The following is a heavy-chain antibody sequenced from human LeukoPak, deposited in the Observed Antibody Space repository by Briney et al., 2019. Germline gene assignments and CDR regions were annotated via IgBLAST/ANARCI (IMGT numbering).Heavy chain of an antibody. CDR2: IYDIGST. CDR1: GGSISSYY. D-gene: IGHD6-19*01. Sequence: PSETLSLTCTVFGGSISSYYWSWIRQPPGRGLEWIGYIYDIGSTNYNPSLKSRVTISVETSKNQFSLKLTSVTAADTAVYYWARGYSSGRIDYWGQGTLVTVSS. CDR3: ARGYSSGRIDY. J-gene: IGHJ4*02. V-gene: IGHV4-59*01.